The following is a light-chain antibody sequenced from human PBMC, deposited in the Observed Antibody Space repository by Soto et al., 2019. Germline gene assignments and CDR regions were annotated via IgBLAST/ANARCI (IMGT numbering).Light chain of an antibody. V-gene: IGLV2-14*01. CDR3: SSYTSSSTNV. J-gene: IGLJ1*01. CDR1: SSDVGGYNY. CDR2: EVS. Sequence: QSVLTQPASVSGSPGQSITISCTGTSSDVGGYNYVSCYQQHPGKAPKLMIYEVSNRPSGVSNRFSGSKSGNTASLTISGLQAEDEADYCCSSYTSSSTNVFGTGTKVTVL.